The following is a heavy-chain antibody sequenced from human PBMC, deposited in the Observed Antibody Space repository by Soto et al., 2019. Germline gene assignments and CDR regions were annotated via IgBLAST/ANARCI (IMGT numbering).Heavy chain of an antibody. J-gene: IGHJ4*02. CDR2: IYYSGST. D-gene: IGHD3-3*01. CDR3: ARGYDFWSGYFGYFDY. V-gene: IGHV4-31*03. Sequence: SETLSLTCTVSGGSISSGGYYWSWIRQHPGKGLEWIGYIYYSGSTYYNPSLKSRVTISVDTSKNQFSLRLSSVTAADTAVYYCARGYDFWSGYFGYFDYWGQGTLVTVSS. CDR1: GGSISSGGYY.